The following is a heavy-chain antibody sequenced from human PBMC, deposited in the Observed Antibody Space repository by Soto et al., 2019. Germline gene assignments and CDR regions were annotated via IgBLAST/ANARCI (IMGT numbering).Heavy chain of an antibody. Sequence: QVQLQESGPGLVKPSETLSLTCTVSGVSISDFYWSWIRQAPGKGLESVGYMYNSGTTIYNPSLNYRATISVDTSKNQFSLRLSSVTAADTAVYYCASTLKPIMISPHGYAQLSFDYWGQGSLVTVSS. V-gene: IGHV4-59*01. CDR1: GVSISDFY. CDR2: MYNSGTT. D-gene: IGHD3-16*01. CDR3: ASTLKPIMISPHGYAQLSFDY. J-gene: IGHJ4*02.